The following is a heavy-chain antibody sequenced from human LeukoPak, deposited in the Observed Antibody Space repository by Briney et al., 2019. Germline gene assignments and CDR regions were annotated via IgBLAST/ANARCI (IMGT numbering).Heavy chain of an antibody. D-gene: IGHD5-24*01. CDR1: GYTFTGHF. Sequence: ASVKVSCKASGYTFTGHFMHWVRQAPGQGLEWMGWINPNSGGTNYAQKFQGRVTMTRDTSISTAYMELSRLRSDDTAVYYCARDLSGIIDGYSFDYWGRGTLVTVSS. J-gene: IGHJ4*02. CDR3: ARDLSGIIDGYSFDY. V-gene: IGHV1-2*02. CDR2: INPNSGGT.